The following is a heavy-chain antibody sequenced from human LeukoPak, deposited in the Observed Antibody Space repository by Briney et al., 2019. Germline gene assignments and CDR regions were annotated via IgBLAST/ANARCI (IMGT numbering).Heavy chain of an antibody. Sequence: ASVKVSCTASGYTFTGYYMHWVRQAPGQGLEWMGWINPNSGGTNYAQKFQGRVTMTRDTSISTAYMELSRLRSDDTAVYYCARDPGYSSSWYHYDYYYGMDVWGQGTTVTVSS. J-gene: IGHJ6*02. V-gene: IGHV1-2*02. CDR1: GYTFTGYY. CDR3: ARDPGYSSSWYHYDYYYGMDV. D-gene: IGHD6-13*01. CDR2: INPNSGGT.